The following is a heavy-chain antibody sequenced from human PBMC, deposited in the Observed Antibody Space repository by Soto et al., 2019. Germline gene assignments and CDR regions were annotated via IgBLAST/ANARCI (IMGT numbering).Heavy chain of an antibody. Sequence: QVQLVQSGAEVKKPGASVKVSCKASGYTFTSYDINWVRQATGQGLEWMGWMNPNSGNTGYAQKFQGRVTMTRNTSISTGYTELSRLRSEALAVYSCARGVDEHQLVPVYYYNSGMDVWGQGTTVTVSS. CDR2: MNPNSGNT. J-gene: IGHJ6*02. D-gene: IGHD6-13*01. CDR3: ARGVDEHQLVPVYYYNSGMDV. CDR1: GYTFTSYD. V-gene: IGHV1-8*01.